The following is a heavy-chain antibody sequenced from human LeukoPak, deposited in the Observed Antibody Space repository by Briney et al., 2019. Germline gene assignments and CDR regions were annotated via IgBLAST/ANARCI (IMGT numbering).Heavy chain of an antibody. Sequence: ASVKASCKASGYTFTSYDINWVRQATGQGLEWMGWMNPNSGNTGYAQKFQGRVTMTRNTSISTAYMELSSLRSEDTAVYYCARGRSIAARWGYYFDYWGQGTLVTVSS. V-gene: IGHV1-8*01. J-gene: IGHJ4*02. CDR1: GYTFTSYD. CDR2: MNPNSGNT. CDR3: ARGRSIAARWGYYFDY. D-gene: IGHD6-6*01.